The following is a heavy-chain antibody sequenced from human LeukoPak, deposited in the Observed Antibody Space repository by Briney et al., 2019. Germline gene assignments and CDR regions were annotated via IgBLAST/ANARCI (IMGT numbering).Heavy chain of an antibody. CDR3: ARLSRKRQWSSKAHPSFDY. Sequence: SETLSLTCAVYGGSFSGYYWSWIRQLPGKGLEWIGEINHSGSTNYNPSLKSRVTISVDTSKNQFSLKLSSVPAADTAVYYCARLSRKRQWSSKAHPSFDYWGQGTLVTVSS. V-gene: IGHV4-34*01. CDR2: INHSGST. J-gene: IGHJ4*02. D-gene: IGHD6-19*01. CDR1: GGSFSGYY.